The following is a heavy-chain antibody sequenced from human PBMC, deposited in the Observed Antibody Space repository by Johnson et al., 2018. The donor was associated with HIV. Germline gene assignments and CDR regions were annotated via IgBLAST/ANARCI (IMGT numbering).Heavy chain of an antibody. D-gene: IGHD2-2*01. CDR2: IWYDGSNK. V-gene: IGHV3-33*06. CDR3: AKGECSSTNCYWGIDAFDI. Sequence: QVQLVESGGGVVQPGRSLRLSCAASGFTFSSYGMHWVRQAPGKGLEWVAVIWYDGSNKYYADSVKGRFTISRDNSKNMLYLQMNSLRVEDTAVYYCAKGECSSTNCYWGIDAFDIWGQGTMVTVSS. J-gene: IGHJ3*02. CDR1: GFTFSSYG.